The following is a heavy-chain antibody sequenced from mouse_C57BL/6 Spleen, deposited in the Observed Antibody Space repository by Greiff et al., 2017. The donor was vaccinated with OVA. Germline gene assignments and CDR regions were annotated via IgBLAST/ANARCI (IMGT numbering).Heavy chain of an antibody. CDR2: IDPSDSET. V-gene: IGHV1-52*01. Sequence: QVQLQQPGAELVRPGSSVKLSCKASGYTFTSYWMHWVKQRPIQGLEWIGNIDPSDSETHYNQKFKDKATLTVDKSSSTAYMQLSSLTSEDSAVYYCARNDDYGGDYWGQGTTLTVSS. D-gene: IGHD2-4*01. J-gene: IGHJ2*01. CDR1: GYTFTSYW. CDR3: ARNDDYGGDY.